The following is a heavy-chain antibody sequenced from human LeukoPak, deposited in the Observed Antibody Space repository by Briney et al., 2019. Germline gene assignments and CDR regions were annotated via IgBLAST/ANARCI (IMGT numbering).Heavy chain of an antibody. CDR1: GFTFSSYS. Sequence: GGSLRLSCAASGFTFSSYSMNWVRQAPGKGLEWVSSISSSSSYIYYADSVKGRFTISRDNAKNSLYLQMNSLRAEDTAVYYWARDKSITMVGGVFNWFDPGGQGTLVTVSS. J-gene: IGHJ5*02. CDR2: ISSSSSYI. V-gene: IGHV3-21*01. D-gene: IGHD3-10*01. CDR3: ARDKSITMVGGVFNWFDP.